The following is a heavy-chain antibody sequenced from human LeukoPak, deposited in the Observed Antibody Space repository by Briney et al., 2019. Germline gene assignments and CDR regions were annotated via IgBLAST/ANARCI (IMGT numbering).Heavy chain of an antibody. Sequence: GGSLRLSCAASGFTFSSYAMHWVRQAPGKGLEWVAVISYDGSNKYYADSVKGRFTISRDNPKNTLYLQMNSLRPEDTAVYFCAKRGVVIRVILVGFHKEAYYFDSWGQGALVTVSS. CDR2: ISYDGSNK. J-gene: IGHJ4*02. CDR3: AKRGVVIRVILVGFHKEAYYFDS. V-gene: IGHV3-30*07. D-gene: IGHD3-22*01. CDR1: GFTFSSYA.